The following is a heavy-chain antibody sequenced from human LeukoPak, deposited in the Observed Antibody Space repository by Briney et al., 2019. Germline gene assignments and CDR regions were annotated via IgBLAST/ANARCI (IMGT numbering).Heavy chain of an antibody. Sequence: GGSLRLSCAASGFTSSSYAMYCVRQAPGKGLEWVAVISYDGSNKYYADSVKGRFTISRDNSKNTLYLQMNSLRAEDTAVYYCAIDHLSSGSYYFDYWGQGTLVTVSS. CDR1: GFTSSSYA. D-gene: IGHD3-22*01. CDR2: ISYDGSNK. J-gene: IGHJ4*02. V-gene: IGHV3-30*04. CDR3: AIDHLSSGSYYFDY.